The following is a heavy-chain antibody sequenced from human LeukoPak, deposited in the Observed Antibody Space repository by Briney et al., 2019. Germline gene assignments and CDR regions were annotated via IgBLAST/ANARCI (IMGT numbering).Heavy chain of an antibody. D-gene: IGHD3-10*01. Sequence: PGGSLRLSCAASGFTVSSNYMSWVRQAPGKGLEWVSVIYSGGSTYYADSVKGRFTISRDNSKNTLYLQMNSLRAEDTAVYYCARIPTSSLWFGELSSWGQGTLVTVSS. V-gene: IGHV3-66*01. CDR2: IYSGGST. CDR1: GFTVSSNY. J-gene: IGHJ5*02. CDR3: ARIPTSSLWFGELSS.